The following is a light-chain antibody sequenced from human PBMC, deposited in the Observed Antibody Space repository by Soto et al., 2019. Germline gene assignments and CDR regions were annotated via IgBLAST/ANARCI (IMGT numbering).Light chain of an antibody. Sequence: QSVLAQPPSASGTPGQRVTISCSGSRSNIGSNTVSWYQQLPLSAPQLLIYSNNQRPSGVPDRFSGSKSATSASLAISGLQSEDESEYYCAAWDDSLNGRVFGGGTKVTVL. CDR1: RSNIGSNT. CDR3: AAWDDSLNGRV. V-gene: IGLV1-44*01. J-gene: IGLJ3*02. CDR2: SNN.